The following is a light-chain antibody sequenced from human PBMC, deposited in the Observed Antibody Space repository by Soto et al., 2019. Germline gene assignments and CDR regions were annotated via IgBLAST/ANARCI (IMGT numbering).Light chain of an antibody. CDR3: NALAGPSYA. J-gene: IGLJ1*01. CDR2: DVS. V-gene: IGLV2-14*03. CDR1: SSDVGAYNY. Sequence: QSVLTQPASVSGTPGQSITISCTGTSSDVGAYNYVSWYQQYPGKAPKLIIYDVSNRPSGVSCRFSGSKSGNTASLTISELRAEEEVDYYGNALAGPSYAFGVGTRVT.